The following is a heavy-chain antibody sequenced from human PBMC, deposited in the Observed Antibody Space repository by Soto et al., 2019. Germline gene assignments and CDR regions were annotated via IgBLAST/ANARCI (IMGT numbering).Heavy chain of an antibody. V-gene: IGHV4-34*01. J-gene: IGHJ4*02. Sequence: QVQLQQWGAGLLKPSETLSLTCAVYGGSFSGYYWSWIRQPPGKGLEWIGEINHSGSTNYNPSLKSRVTISVDTSKNQFSLKLSSVTAADTAVYYCARDSRRVYFDYWGQGTLVTVSS. D-gene: IGHD2-8*01. CDR2: INHSGST. CDR1: GGSFSGYY. CDR3: ARDSRRVYFDY.